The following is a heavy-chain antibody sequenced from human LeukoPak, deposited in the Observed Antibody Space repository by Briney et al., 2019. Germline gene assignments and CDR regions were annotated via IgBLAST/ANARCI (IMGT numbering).Heavy chain of an antibody. CDR3: ARGSGWYFY. CDR2: IYYSGST. V-gene: IGHV4-59*01. CDR1: GGSISSYY. Sequence: SETLSLTCTVSGGSISSYYWSWIRQPPGKGLEWIGYIYYSGSTNYNPSLKSRVAISVDTSKNQFSLKLSSVTAADTAVYYCARGSGWYFYWGQGTLVTVSS. J-gene: IGHJ4*02. D-gene: IGHD6-19*01.